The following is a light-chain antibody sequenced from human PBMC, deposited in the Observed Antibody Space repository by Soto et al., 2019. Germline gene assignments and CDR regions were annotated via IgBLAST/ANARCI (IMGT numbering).Light chain of an antibody. CDR2: EVS. V-gene: IGLV2-14*01. Sequence: QSALTQPASVSGSPGQSITISCTGTSSDVGGYNYVSWYQQHPGKAPKLVIYEVSRRPSGVSNRFSGSKSGNTASLTISGLQAEDEADYFCSSYTSGSTDVFGTGTKVTVL. CDR1: SSDVGGYNY. J-gene: IGLJ1*01. CDR3: SSYTSGSTDV.